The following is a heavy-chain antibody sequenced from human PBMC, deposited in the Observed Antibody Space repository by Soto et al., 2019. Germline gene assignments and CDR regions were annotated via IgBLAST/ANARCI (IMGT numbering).Heavy chain of an antibody. CDR2: ISYDGSTK. CDR1: GFNFSSYD. D-gene: IGHD3-3*02. CDR3: AKALDYYYGMDV. J-gene: IGHJ6*02. V-gene: IGHV3-30*18. Sequence: QVQLVESGGGLVQPGGSLRLSCAASGFNFSSYDMHWVRQAPGKGLEWVAVISYDGSTKYYADSVRGRFIISRGNSKNTRDLPMNTLSLEDKAVYYCAKALDYYYGMDVWGQGTTVTVSS.